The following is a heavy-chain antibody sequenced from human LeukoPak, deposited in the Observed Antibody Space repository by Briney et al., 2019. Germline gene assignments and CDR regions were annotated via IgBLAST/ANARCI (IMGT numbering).Heavy chain of an antibody. D-gene: IGHD3-9*01. V-gene: IGHV3-30*03. CDR2: ISSDGSNK. CDR1: GFTFNKYG. CDR3: ARGDILTNYYYYYGMDV. J-gene: IGHJ6*02. Sequence: GGSLRLSCAVSGFTFNKYGIHWVRQAPGKGLEWVALISSDGSNKYYADSVKGRFTISRDNSKNTLYLQMDSLRAEDTAVYYCARGDILTNYYYYYGMDVWGQGTTVTVSS.